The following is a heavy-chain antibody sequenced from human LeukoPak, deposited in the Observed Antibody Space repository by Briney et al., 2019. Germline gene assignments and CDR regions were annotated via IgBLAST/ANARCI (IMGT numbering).Heavy chain of an antibody. J-gene: IGHJ5*02. V-gene: IGHV1-46*01. CDR1: GYTFTSYY. Sequence: ASVKVSYKASGYTFTSYYMHWVRQAPGQGLEWMGIINPSGGSTSYAQKFQGRVTMTRDMSTSTVYMELSSLRSEDTAVYYCARWGYSGYDYSGWFDPWGQGTLVTVSS. CDR3: ARWGYSGYDYSGWFDP. D-gene: IGHD5-12*01. CDR2: INPSGGST.